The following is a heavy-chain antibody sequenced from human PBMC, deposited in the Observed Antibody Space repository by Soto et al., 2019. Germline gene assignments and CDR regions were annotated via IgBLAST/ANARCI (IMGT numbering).Heavy chain of an antibody. CDR1: GFTFSSYG. CDR3: AGFRVVVPADFDY. J-gene: IGHJ4*02. CDR2: ISGDGSNT. D-gene: IGHD2-15*01. V-gene: IGHV3-23*01. Sequence: PGGSLRLSCAASGFTFSSYGMHWVRQAPGKGLEWVSAISGDGSNTYYADSVKGRFTISRDNSKNTLYLQMNSLRAEDTAVYYCAGFRVVVPADFDYWGQGTLVTVS.